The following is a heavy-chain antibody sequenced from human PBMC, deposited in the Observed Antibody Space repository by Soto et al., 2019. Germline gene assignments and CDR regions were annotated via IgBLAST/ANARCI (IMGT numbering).Heavy chain of an antibody. Sequence: QVQLQESGPGLVKASETLSLTCTVSGGSVSSYYWSWIRQHPGKGLEWIGYIFYSGSTSYNPSLKMRATISVETSKNQFSRKLSSVTAADTAVYYCARHGGITMVRGVLAAFDIWGQWTMVSVSS. J-gene: IGHJ3*02. V-gene: IGHV4-59*08. CDR3: ARHGGITMVRGVLAAFDI. CDR2: IFYSGST. D-gene: IGHD3-10*01. CDR1: GGSVSSYY.